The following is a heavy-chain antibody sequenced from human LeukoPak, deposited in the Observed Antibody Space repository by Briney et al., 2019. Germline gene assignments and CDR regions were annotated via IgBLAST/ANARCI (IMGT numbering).Heavy chain of an antibody. CDR3: ASMNGHAFDI. Sequence: GGSLRLSCAASGFTLSSYWMHWVRQAPGKGLVWVSGINSDGGSTRYADSVKGRFIIARDNAKNMLYLQMNSLRAEDTAVYYCASMNGHAFDIWGQGTRVTVSS. D-gene: IGHD2-8*01. V-gene: IGHV3-74*01. J-gene: IGHJ3*02. CDR1: GFTLSSYW. CDR2: INSDGGST.